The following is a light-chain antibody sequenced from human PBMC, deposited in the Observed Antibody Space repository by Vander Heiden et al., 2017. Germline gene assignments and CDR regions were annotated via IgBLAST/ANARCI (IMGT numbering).Light chain of an antibody. Sequence: IVLTPSPPTLSLSPGKTASLSCRASQSVSSYLAWYQQKPGQAPRLLIYDASNRATGIPARFSGSGSGTDFTLTISSLEPEDFAVYYCQQRSKWALTFGGGTKVELK. CDR3: QQRSKWALT. J-gene: IGKJ4*01. CDR1: QSVSSY. V-gene: IGKV3-11*01. CDR2: DAS.